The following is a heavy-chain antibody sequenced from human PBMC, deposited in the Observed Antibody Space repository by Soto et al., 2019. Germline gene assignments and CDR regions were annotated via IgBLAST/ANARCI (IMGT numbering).Heavy chain of an antibody. Sequence: PSETLSLTCAVSGGSISSSNWWSWVRQPPGKGLEWIGEIYHSGSTNYNPSLKSRVTISVDKSKNQFSLKLSSVTAADTAVYYFVRCNGSYCYGMDVRAQGTTVPVSS. CDR1: GGSISSSNW. CDR3: VRCNGSYCYGMDV. CDR2: IYHSGST. J-gene: IGHJ6*02. V-gene: IGHV4-4*02. D-gene: IGHD2-8*01.